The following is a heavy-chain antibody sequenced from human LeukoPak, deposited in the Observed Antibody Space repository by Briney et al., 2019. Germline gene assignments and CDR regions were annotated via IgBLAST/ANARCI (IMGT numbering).Heavy chain of an antibody. CDR1: GYTFTSYG. CDR2: ISAYNGNT. J-gene: IGHJ4*02. V-gene: IGHV1-18*01. D-gene: IGHD3-10*01. Sequence: ASVKVSCKASGYTFTSYGISWVRQAPGQGLEWMGLISAYNGNTNYAQKLQGRVTMTTDTSTSTAYMELRSLRSDDTAVYYCARDRVLLWFGELFDYWGQGTLVTVSS. CDR3: ARDRVLLWFGELFDY.